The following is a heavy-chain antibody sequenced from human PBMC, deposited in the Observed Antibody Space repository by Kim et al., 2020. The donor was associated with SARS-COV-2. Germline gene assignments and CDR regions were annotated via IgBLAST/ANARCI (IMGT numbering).Heavy chain of an antibody. CDR1: GFTVSSNF. Sequence: GGSLRLSCAASGFTVSSNFMSWVRQAPGKGLEWVSVIYSGGAERYAESVKGRFTISRDYSKNTLYLQMNRLRVEDTAVYYCAREEDDFGANSGYFDYWGQEILVTVSS. CDR3: AREEDDFGANSGYFDY. CDR2: IYSGGAE. D-gene: IGHD4-17*01. V-gene: IGHV3-66*01. J-gene: IGHJ4*02.